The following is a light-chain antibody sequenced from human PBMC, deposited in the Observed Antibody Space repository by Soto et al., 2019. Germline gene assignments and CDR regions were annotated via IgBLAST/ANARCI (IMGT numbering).Light chain of an antibody. CDR3: QQRSNWQLT. J-gene: IGKJ4*01. CDR2: DAS. Sequence: EIVLTQSPATLSLSPGERATLSCRASQSVSSYLAWYQQKPGQAPRLLIYDASNRATGIPARFSGSGSGTDFTLNISSLEPEDFAVYYCQQRSNWQLTFGGGTKVEIK. V-gene: IGKV3-11*01. CDR1: QSVSSY.